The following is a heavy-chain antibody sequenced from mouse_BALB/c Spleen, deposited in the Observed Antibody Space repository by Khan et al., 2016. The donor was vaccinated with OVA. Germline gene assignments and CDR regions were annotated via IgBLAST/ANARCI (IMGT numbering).Heavy chain of an antibody. CDR2: ILYSGST. Sequence: VQLKQSGPSLVKPSQTLSLTCSVTGDSITSGYWCWIRKFPGNKLEYMGYILYSGSTYYNPSLKSRISITRHTSQNQYYLQLNSVTTEDTATYYCSRATYRYAFAYWGQGTLVTVSA. D-gene: IGHD2-14*01. J-gene: IGHJ3*01. CDR3: SRATYRYAFAY. V-gene: IGHV3-8*02. CDR1: GDSITSGY.